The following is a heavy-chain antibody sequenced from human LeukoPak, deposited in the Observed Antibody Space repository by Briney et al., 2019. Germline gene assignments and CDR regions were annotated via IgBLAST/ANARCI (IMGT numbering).Heavy chain of an antibody. V-gene: IGHV4-34*01. J-gene: IGHJ4*02. CDR2: INHTGST. Sequence: SETLSLTCAVYGGSFSGYYWSWIRQPPGKGLEWIGEINHTGSTNYNPSLKSRVTISVDPSKNQFSLKLSSVTAADTAVYYCARVGDGYLDYWGQGTLVTVSS. CDR1: GGSFSGYY. CDR3: ARVGDGYLDY. D-gene: IGHD5-24*01.